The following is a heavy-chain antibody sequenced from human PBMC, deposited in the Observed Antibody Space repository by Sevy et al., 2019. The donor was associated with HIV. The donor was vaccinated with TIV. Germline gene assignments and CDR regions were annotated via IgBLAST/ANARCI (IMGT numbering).Heavy chain of an antibody. V-gene: IGHV3-30*18. J-gene: IGHJ4*02. CDR3: AKDQGGYNYAQGY. CDR2: ISYDGNIQ. Sequence: GGSLRLSCAASGLTFSTYGMHWVRQAPGKGLEWVAVISYDGNIQYYADSVKGRFTVSRDNSKNTLYLQMNSLRAEDSAVYYCAKDQGGYNYAQGYWGQGTLVTVSS. D-gene: IGHD5-18*01. CDR1: GLTFSTYG.